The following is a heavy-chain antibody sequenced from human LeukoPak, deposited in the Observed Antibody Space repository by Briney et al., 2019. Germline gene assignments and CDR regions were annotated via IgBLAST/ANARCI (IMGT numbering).Heavy chain of an antibody. CDR2: ISSSGSVI. Sequence: GGSLRLSCAASGFTFSDYYMNWIRQAPGKGLEWISYISSSGSVIYQADSVKGRFTISRDNAKNSLYLDMNRLRLEDTAVYYCARCSWNGGSWFLDLWGRGTLVTVSS. J-gene: IGHJ2*01. CDR1: GFTFSDYY. CDR3: ARCSWNGGSWFLDL. V-gene: IGHV3-11*04. D-gene: IGHD1-1*01.